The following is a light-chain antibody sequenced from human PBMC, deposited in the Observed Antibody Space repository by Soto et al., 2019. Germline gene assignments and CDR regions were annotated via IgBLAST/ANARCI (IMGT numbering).Light chain of an antibody. Sequence: QSVLTQPASVSGSPGQSITISCTGTSSDVGGYNYVSWYQHHPGKAPKLIIYDVSNRPSGVSIRFSGSKSDNTASLTISGLQPEDEADYHCSSYTNSDNRQIVFGTGTRVTVL. V-gene: IGLV2-14*03. CDR2: DVS. CDR3: SSYTNSDNRQIV. J-gene: IGLJ1*01. CDR1: SSDVGGYNY.